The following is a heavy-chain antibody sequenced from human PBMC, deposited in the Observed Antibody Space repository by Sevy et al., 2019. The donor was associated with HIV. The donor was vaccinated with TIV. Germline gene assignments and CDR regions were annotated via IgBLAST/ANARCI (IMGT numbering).Heavy chain of an antibody. D-gene: IGHD2-8*01. Sequence: GGSLRLPCAASGFAFYDYSMSWIRQAPGKGLEWVATLSFGCGKINYADSVKGRFTISRVNSKNSFYLQMDNLRVEDTALYYCAREGCTRPHDYWGQGTRVTVSS. CDR2: LSFGCGKI. CDR3: AREGCTRPHDY. J-gene: IGHJ4*02. V-gene: IGHV3-23*01. CDR1: GFAFYDYS.